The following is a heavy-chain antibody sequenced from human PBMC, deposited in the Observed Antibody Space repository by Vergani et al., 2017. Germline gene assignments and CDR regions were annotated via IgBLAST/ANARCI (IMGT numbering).Heavy chain of an antibody. V-gene: IGHV1-69-2*01. Sequence: EVQLVQSGAEVKKPGATMKISCKVSGYTFTDHYMHWVKQALGKGLEWMGLVDPEDGETIYAEKFKGRVTIAADTSTDTAHLELSSLRSEDTAVYYCATPQTVTTGGMEVWGQGP. CDR2: VDPEDGET. CDR3: ATPQTVTTGGMEV. CDR1: GYTFTDHY. D-gene: IGHD4-17*01. J-gene: IGHJ6*02.